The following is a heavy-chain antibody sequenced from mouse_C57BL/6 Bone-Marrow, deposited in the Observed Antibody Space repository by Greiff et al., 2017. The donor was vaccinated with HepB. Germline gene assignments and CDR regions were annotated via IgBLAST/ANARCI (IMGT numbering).Heavy chain of an antibody. V-gene: IGHV1-15*01. Sequence: VQLQQSGAELVRPGASVTLSCKASGYTFTDYEMHWVKQTPVHGLEWIGAIDPETGGTAYNQKFKGKAILTADKSSSTAYMELRSLTSEDSAVYYCTRCRYRELFAYWGQGTLVTVSA. CDR3: TRCRYRELFAY. CDR1: GYTFTDYE. CDR2: IDPETGGT. D-gene: IGHD2-14*01. J-gene: IGHJ3*01.